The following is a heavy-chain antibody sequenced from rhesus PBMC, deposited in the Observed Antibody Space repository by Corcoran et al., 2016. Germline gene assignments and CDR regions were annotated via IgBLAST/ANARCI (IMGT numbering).Heavy chain of an antibody. Sequence: QLQLQESGPGLVKPSETLSLTCAVSGGSISSNSWSWIRHPPGKGLEWIGRIPGSGWNTDYNPPLKSRGIISTNTSKNQFSLKLSSVTAADTAVFYCARRRGSWNYFDYWGQGVLVTVSS. D-gene: IGHD6-25*01. CDR1: GGSISSNS. V-gene: IGHV4-173*01. CDR3: ARRRGSWNYFDY. CDR2: IPGSGWNT. J-gene: IGHJ4*01.